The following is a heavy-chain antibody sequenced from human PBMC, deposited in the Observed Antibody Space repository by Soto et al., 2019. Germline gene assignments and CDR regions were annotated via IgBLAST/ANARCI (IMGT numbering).Heavy chain of an antibody. Sequence: PGGSLRLSCAASGFDFAVYGMHWVRQPPGRWLEWVAVVSSDGGLAIYADSVKGRFTISRDNSQNTLSLQMNSLRGEDTAVYYCGHPAGDAAGGRSDFWGQGXLVTVYS. D-gene: IGHD2-15*01. J-gene: IGHJ4*02. V-gene: IGHV3-30*03. CDR3: GHPAGDAAGGRSDF. CDR1: GFDFAVYG. CDR2: VSSDGGLA.